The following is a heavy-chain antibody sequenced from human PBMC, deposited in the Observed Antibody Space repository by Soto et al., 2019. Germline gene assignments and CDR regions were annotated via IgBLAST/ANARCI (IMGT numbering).Heavy chain of an antibody. Sequence: GGSLRLSCAASGFTFSSYGMNWVRQAPGKGLEWVAVISYDGSNKYYADSVKGRFTISKDNSKNTLYLQMNSLRAEDTAVYYCAKDLPRDSSGWKHFDYWGQGTLVTVSS. D-gene: IGHD6-19*01. J-gene: IGHJ4*02. CDR3: AKDLPRDSSGWKHFDY. CDR2: ISYDGSNK. CDR1: GFTFSSYG. V-gene: IGHV3-30*18.